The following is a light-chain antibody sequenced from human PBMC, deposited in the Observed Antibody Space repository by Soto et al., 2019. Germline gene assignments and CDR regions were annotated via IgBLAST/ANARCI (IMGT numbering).Light chain of an antibody. Sequence: QSVLTQPASVSGSPGQSITISCTGTSSDVGGYNYVSWYQQHPGKAPKLMIYDVSNRPSGVSNRFSGSKSGNTASLTISGLQAADEDDYYCSSSTSSSTHVVFGGGTKLTVL. CDR1: SSDVGGYNY. CDR2: DVS. V-gene: IGLV2-14*01. J-gene: IGLJ2*01. CDR3: SSSTSSSTHVV.